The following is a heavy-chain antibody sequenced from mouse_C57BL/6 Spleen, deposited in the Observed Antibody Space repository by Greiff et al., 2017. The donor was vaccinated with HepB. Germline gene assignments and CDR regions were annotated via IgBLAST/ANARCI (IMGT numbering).Heavy chain of an antibody. V-gene: IGHV14-4*01. D-gene: IGHD2-2*01. J-gene: IGHJ3*01. CDR1: GFNIKDDY. Sequence: VQLQQSGAELVRPGASVKLSCTASGFNIKDDYMHWVKQRPEQGLEWIGWIDPENGDTEYASKFQGKATITADTSSNTAYLQLSSLTSEDTAVYYCTTDGYGRFAYWGQGTLVTVSA. CDR2: IDPENGDT. CDR3: TTDGYGRFAY.